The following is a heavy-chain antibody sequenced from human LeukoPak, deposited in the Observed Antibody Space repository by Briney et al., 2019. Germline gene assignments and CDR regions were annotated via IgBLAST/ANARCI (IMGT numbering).Heavy chain of an antibody. D-gene: IGHD6-25*01. Sequence: GGSLRLSCAASGFTFSSYWMSWVRQAPAKGLEWVANIKQDGNEKYYVDSMKGRFTISRDNAKNSLYLQMNSLRAEDTAVYYCARDGLASSGCPDYWGQGALVTVSS. V-gene: IGHV3-7*01. CDR3: ARDGLASSGCPDY. CDR1: GFTFSSYW. J-gene: IGHJ4*02. CDR2: IKQDGNEK.